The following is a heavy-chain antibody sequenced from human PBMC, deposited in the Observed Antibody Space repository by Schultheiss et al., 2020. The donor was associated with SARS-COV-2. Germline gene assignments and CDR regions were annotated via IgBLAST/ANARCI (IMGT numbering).Heavy chain of an antibody. V-gene: IGHV3-30*04. CDR3: AKGGAMSKTPPWH. CDR1: EFTFSDYA. Sequence: GGSLRLSCAASEFTFSDYAMHWVRQAPGKGLEWAAAISYDGSNKYYADSVKGRFTISRDNAKNSLYLQMNSLRVEDTAVYYCAKGGAMSKTPPWHWGQGTLVTVSS. CDR2: ISYDGSNK. D-gene: IGHD2-2*01. J-gene: IGHJ1*01.